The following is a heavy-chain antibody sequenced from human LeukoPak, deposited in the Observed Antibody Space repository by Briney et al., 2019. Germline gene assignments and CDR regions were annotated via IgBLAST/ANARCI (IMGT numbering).Heavy chain of an antibody. J-gene: IGHJ2*01. CDR3: ATELVSLGRGYFDF. D-gene: IGHD7-27*01. V-gene: IGHV3-23*01. Sequence: GGSLRLSCEASAFTFTSYGMTWVRQSPGKGLEWVSDITGSATGTYYADSVRGRFTISRDKARNTLHFQLNLLTADDTAPDYSATELVSLGRGYFDFWGRGTLVTVSS. CDR1: AFTFTSYG. CDR2: ITGSATGT.